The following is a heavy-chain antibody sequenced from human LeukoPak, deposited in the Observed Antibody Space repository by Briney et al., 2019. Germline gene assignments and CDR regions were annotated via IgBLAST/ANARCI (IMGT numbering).Heavy chain of an antibody. V-gene: IGHV3-49*04. D-gene: IGHD1-14*01. CDR2: IRSKAYGGTT. CDR3: TSAGRVSYYYGMDV. CDR1: GFTFGDYA. Sequence: QPGRSLRLSCTASGFTFGDYAMSWVRQAPGKGLEWVGFIRSKAYGGTTEYAASVKGRFTISRDDSKSIAYLQMNSLKTEDTAVYYCTSAGRVSYYYGMDVWGKGTTVTVSS. J-gene: IGHJ6*04.